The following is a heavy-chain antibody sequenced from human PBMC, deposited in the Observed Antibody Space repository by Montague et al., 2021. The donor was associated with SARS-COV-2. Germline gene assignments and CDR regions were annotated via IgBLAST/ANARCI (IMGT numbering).Heavy chain of an antibody. J-gene: IGHJ4*02. D-gene: IGHD2-8*01. Sequence: SETLSLTCTVSGGSISSRDYYWGWIRQSAGKGLEWIGSISSSGRTNYNPSLRSRVSFSMDTSKNHFSLSLSSVTVADTAVYFCARQLPSYCATNKCYPYYFDGWGQGTLVTVSS. V-gene: IGHV4-39*01. CDR1: GGSISSRDYY. CDR2: ISSSGRT. CDR3: ARQLPSYCATNKCYPYYFDG.